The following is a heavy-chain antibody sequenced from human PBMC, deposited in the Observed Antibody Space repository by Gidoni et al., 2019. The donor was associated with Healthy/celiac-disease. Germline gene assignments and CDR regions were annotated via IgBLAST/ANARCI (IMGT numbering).Heavy chain of an antibody. D-gene: IGHD6-6*01. Sequence: QVQLQQWGAGLLTPSETLSLTCAVYGGSFSGYYWSWIRQPPGKGLEWIGEINHSGSTNYNPSLKSRVTISVDTSKNQFSLKLSSVTAADTAVYYCARGGSTSRPIAAPPHWYFDLWGRGTLVTVSS. J-gene: IGHJ2*01. CDR1: GGSFSGYY. CDR2: INHSGST. V-gene: IGHV4-34*01. CDR3: ARGGSTSRPIAAPPHWYFDL.